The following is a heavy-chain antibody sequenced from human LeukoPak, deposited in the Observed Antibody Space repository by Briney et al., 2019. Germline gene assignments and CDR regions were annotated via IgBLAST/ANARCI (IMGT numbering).Heavy chain of an antibody. J-gene: IGHJ1*01. CDR2: IYYSGST. Sequence: PSETLSLTCTVSGGSISSYYWSWIRQPPGKGLEWIGYIYYSGSTNYNPSLKSRVTISVDTSENQFSLKLSSVTAADTAVYYCASHYGGNSGYFQHWGQGTLVTVSS. D-gene: IGHD4-23*01. CDR1: GGSISSYY. CDR3: ASHYGGNSGYFQH. V-gene: IGHV4-59*08.